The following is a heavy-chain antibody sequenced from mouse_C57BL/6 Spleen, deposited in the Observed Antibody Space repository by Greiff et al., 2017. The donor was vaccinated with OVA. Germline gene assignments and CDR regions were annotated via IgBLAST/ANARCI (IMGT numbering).Heavy chain of an antibody. CDR1: GYTFTSYW. V-gene: IGHV1-50*01. CDR3: ARSSSYGYFDV. J-gene: IGHJ1*03. CDR2: IDPSDSYT. D-gene: IGHD1-1*01. Sequence: QVQLQQPGAELVKPGASVKLSCKASGYTFTSYWMQWVKQRPGQGLEWIGEIDPSDSYTNYNQKFKGKATLTVDTSSSTAYMQLSSLTSEDSAVYYCARSSSYGYFDVWGTGTTVTVSS.